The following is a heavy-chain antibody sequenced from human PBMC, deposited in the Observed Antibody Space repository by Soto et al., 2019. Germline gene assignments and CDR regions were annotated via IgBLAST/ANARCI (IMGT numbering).Heavy chain of an antibody. CDR3: ARDWRRHHYYDSSGYSY. J-gene: IGHJ4*02. Sequence: GASVKVSCKASGYTFTSYGISWVRQASGQGLEWMGWISAYNGNTNYAQKLQGRVTMTTDTSTSTAYMELRSLRSDDTAVYYCARDWRRHHYYDSSGYSYWGQGTLVTVSS. CDR1: GYTFTSYG. CDR2: ISAYNGNT. V-gene: IGHV1-18*01. D-gene: IGHD3-22*01.